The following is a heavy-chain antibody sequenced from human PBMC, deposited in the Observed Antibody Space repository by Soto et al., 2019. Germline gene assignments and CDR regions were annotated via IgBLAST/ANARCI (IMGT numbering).Heavy chain of an antibody. V-gene: IGHV1-18*01. J-gene: IGHJ6*03. CDR2: ISAYNGNT. CDR1: GYTFTNYG. D-gene: IGHD6-25*01. CDR3: ARVRQSVGYFYYNMDV. Sequence: QVQLLQSGAEVKKPGASVKVSCKASGYTFTNYGITWVRQAPGQGLEWMGWISAYNGNTHYTQRLQGRVTMTTDTSTSTAELELSGLRSDDAAVYYCARVRQSVGYFYYNMDVWGKGTTVTVSS.